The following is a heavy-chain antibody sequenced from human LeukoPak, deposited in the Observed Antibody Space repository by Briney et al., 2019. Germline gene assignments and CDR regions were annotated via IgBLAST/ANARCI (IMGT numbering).Heavy chain of an antibody. J-gene: IGHJ4*02. CDR3: ARDLNQLVRQKDGY. CDR2: INPNSGGT. CDR1: GYTFTGYY. Sequence: GASVKVSCKASGYTFTGYYMHWVRQAPGQGLEWMGWINPNSGGTNYAQKFQGRVTMTRGTSISTAYMELSRLRSDDTAVYYCARDLNQLVRQKDGYWGQGTLVTVSS. D-gene: IGHD6-13*01. V-gene: IGHV1-2*02.